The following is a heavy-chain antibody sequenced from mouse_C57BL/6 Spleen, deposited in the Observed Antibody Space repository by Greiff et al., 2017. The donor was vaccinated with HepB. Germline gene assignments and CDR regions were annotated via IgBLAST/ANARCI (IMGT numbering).Heavy chain of an antibody. Sequence: EVQLQQSGPELVKPGASVKISCKASGYTFTDYYMNWVKQSHGKSLEWIGDINPNNGGTSYNQKFKGKATLTVDKSSSTAYRELRSLTSEDSAVYYCARSGDDPYYAMDYWGQGTAVTVSP. CDR3: ARSGDDPYYAMDY. CDR1: GYTFTDYY. CDR2: INPNNGGT. V-gene: IGHV1-26*01. D-gene: IGHD3-1*01. J-gene: IGHJ4*01.